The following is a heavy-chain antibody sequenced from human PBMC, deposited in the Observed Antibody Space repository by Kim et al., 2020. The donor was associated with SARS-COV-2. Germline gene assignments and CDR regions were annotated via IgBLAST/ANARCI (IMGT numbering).Heavy chain of an antibody. D-gene: IGHD1-1*01. J-gene: IGHJ6*02. Sequence: ADSVRGRFTIPRDNAKNTLYLQMNSLRAEDTSVYHCASKTAGYYHYAMDVWGQGTTVTVSS. CDR3: ASKTAGYYHYAMDV. V-gene: IGHV3-74*01.